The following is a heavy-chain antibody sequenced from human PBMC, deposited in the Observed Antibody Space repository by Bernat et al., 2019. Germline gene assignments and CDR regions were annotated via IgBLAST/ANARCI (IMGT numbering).Heavy chain of an antibody. D-gene: IGHD3-3*01. J-gene: IGHJ6*04. V-gene: IGHV4-39*01. CDR1: GGSISSSSYY. CDR3: ARGFTIFGVDTNSHYGMDV. CDR2: IYYSGST. Sequence: QLQLQESGPGLVKPSETLSLTCTVSGGSISSSSYYWGWIRQPPGKGLEWIGSIYYSGSTYYNPSLKSRVTISVDTSKNQFSLKLSSVTAADTAVYYCARGFTIFGVDTNSHYGMDVWGEETTVTVPS.